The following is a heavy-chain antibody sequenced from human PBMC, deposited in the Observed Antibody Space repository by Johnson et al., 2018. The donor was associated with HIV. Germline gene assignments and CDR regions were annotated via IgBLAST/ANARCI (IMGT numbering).Heavy chain of an antibody. CDR3: AKDRAPVVPAGRGAFEI. V-gene: IGHV3-9*01. J-gene: IGHJ3*02. CDR1: GFTFDDYA. D-gene: IGHD6-19*01. Sequence: VQLVESGGGLVQPGRSLRLSCSASGFTFDDYAMHWVRQAPGKGLEWVSGISWKSGSIGSADSVKGRFTISRDNTKNSLYLQMNSLRAEDTALYYCAKDRAPVVPAGRGAFEIWGQGTMVTVSS. CDR2: ISWKSGSI.